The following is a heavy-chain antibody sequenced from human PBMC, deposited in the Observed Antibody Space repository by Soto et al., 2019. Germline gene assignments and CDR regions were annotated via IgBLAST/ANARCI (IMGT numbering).Heavy chain of an antibody. Sequence: SSVTVSRKVSGYTLTELSRQWLRQAPGTGPEWMGGFDPRDGETIYAHNIQGRVTMTEDTPTVTAYMELSSLMSEATAVDDSATDWATKENHGIYDMDVWGQGTQVTVSS. V-gene: IGHV1-24*01. CDR1: GYTLTELS. CDR3: ATDWATKENHGIYDMDV. D-gene: IGHD3-16*01. J-gene: IGHJ6*02. CDR2: FDPRDGET.